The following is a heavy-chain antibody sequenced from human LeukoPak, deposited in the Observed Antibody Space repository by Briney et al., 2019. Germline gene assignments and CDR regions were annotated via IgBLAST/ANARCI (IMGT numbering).Heavy chain of an antibody. Sequence: PSETLSLTCTVSGGSISSSSYYWGWIRQPPGKGLEWIGSIYYSGSTYYNPSLKSRVTISVDTSKNQFSLKLSSVTAADTAVYYCARNSYGHLNWFDPWGQGTLVTVSS. D-gene: IGHD5-18*01. CDR3: ARNSYGHLNWFDP. J-gene: IGHJ5*02. CDR1: GGSISSSSYY. CDR2: IYYSGST. V-gene: IGHV4-39*07.